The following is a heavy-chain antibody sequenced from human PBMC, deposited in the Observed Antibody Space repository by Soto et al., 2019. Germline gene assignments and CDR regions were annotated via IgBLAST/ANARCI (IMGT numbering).Heavy chain of an antibody. D-gene: IGHD3-3*01. CDR2: IIPIFGTA. CDR3: ASQYYDFWSGYYHRSYYFDY. Sequence: QVQLVQSGAEVKKPGSSVKVSCKASGGTFSSYAISWVRQAPGQGLEWMGGIIPIFGTANYAQKVQGRVTITADESTSTAYMELSSLRSEDTAVYYCASQYYDFWSGYYHRSYYFDYWGQGTLVTVSS. J-gene: IGHJ4*02. V-gene: IGHV1-69*01. CDR1: GGTFSSYA.